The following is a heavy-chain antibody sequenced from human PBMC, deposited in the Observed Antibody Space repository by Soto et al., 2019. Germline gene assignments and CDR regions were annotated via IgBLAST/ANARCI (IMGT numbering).Heavy chain of an antibody. Sequence: PSETLSLTCTVSGGSISSSSYYWGWIRQPPGKGLEWIGSIYYSGSTYYNPSLKSRVTISVDTSKNQFSLKLSSVTAADTAVYYCALLLAGTTSYYYMDVWGKGTTVTVSS. J-gene: IGHJ6*03. CDR1: GGSISSSSYY. CDR3: ALLLAGTTSYYYMDV. CDR2: IYYSGST. D-gene: IGHD1-7*01. V-gene: IGHV4-39*01.